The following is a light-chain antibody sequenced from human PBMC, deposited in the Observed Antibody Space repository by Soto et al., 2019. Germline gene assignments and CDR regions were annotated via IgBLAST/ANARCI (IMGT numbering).Light chain of an antibody. CDR3: QQYGSSPSWT. CDR1: QSVSSSY. CDR2: GAS. J-gene: IGKJ1*01. Sequence: EIVLTHSPGTLALSPCERATLSCSAGQSVSSSYLAWYQQKPGQAPRLLIYGASSRATGIPDRFSGSGSGTDFTLTISRLEPEDFGVYFCQQYGSSPSWTFGQGTKVDIK. V-gene: IGKV3-20*01.